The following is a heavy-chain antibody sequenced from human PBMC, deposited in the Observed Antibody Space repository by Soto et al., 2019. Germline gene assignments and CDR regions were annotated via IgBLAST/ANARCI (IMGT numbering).Heavy chain of an antibody. V-gene: IGHV4-31*03. Sequence: SETLSLTCTVSGGSISSGGYYWSWIRQHPGKGLEWIGYIYYSGSTYYNPSLKSRVTISVDTSKNQFSLKLSSVTAADTAVYYCAREWDYGSGSYYNANAFDIWGQGTMVTVSS. CDR2: IYYSGST. D-gene: IGHD3-10*01. CDR3: AREWDYGSGSYYNANAFDI. CDR1: GGSISSGGYY. J-gene: IGHJ3*02.